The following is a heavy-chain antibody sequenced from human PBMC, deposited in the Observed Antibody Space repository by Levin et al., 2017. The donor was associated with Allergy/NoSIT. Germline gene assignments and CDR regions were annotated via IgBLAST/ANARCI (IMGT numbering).Heavy chain of an antibody. CDR2: ISYDGSNK. Sequence: LSLTCAASGFTFSSYGMHWVRQAPGKGLEWVAVISYDGSNKYYADSVKGRFTISRDNSKNTLYLQMNSLRAEDTAVYYCAKDYYGSGSYLCEYWGQGTLVTVSS. V-gene: IGHV3-30*18. D-gene: IGHD3-10*01. J-gene: IGHJ4*02. CDR3: AKDYYGSGSYLCEY. CDR1: GFTFSSYG.